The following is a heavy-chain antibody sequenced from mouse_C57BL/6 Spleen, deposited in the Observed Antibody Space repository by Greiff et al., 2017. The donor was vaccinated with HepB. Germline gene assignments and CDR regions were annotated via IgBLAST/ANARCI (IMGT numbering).Heavy chain of an antibody. J-gene: IGHJ4*01. CDR3: ARSATQYYYAMDY. V-gene: IGHV1-53*01. CDR1: GYTFTSYW. CDR2: INPSNGGT. Sequence: QVQLQQSGTELVKPGASVKLSCKASGYTFTSYWMHWVKQRPGQGLEWIGNINPSNGGTNYNEKFKSKATLTVDKSSSTAYMQLSSLTSEDSAVYYCARSATQYYYAMDYWGQGTSVTVSS.